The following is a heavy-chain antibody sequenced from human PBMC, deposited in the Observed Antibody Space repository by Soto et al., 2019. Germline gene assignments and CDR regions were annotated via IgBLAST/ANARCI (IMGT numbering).Heavy chain of an antibody. D-gene: IGHD3-3*01. CDR2: IDNSGNT. CDR3: ARGGQDFWSGPFDY. V-gene: IGHV4-4*07. J-gene: IGHJ4*02. CDR1: DGSISTYF. Sequence: SETLSLTCTVSDGSISTYFCNWIRQPAGKGLEWIGRIDNSGNTNYNPSLKSRVTMSADTSRNQYSLKLNSVTAADTAVYYCARGGQDFWSGPFDYWGQGALVTVSS.